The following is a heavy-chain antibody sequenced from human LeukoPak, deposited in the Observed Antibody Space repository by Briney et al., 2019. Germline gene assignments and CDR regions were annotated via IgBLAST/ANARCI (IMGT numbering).Heavy chain of an antibody. V-gene: IGHV3-23*01. D-gene: IGHD1-14*01. CDR1: GFTFSSYA. Sequence: PGGSLTLSCAASGFTFSSYAMSWVRQAPGKGLEWVSSITGSGDRTYYADSVEGRFTISRDNSKNTLYLQMNSLRADETAVYYCASRPRADMGPLDFWGQGTLVTVSS. CDR2: ITGSGDRT. CDR3: ASRPRADMGPLDF. J-gene: IGHJ4*02.